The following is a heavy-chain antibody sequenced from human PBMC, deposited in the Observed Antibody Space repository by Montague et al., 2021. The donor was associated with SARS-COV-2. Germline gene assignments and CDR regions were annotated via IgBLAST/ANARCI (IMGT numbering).Heavy chain of an antibody. CDR2: IYYSGSS. Sequence: TLSLTCSVSGGSISSANYYWSWIRQPPGNVLEFIGYIYYSGSSFYNPSLKSRLTISVDTSKNRLSLRLSSVTAADTAIYFCASQSGSYYNYFDLWGQGTLVTVSS. V-gene: IGHV4-31*03. D-gene: IGHD1-26*01. J-gene: IGHJ4*02. CDR3: ASQSGSYYNYFDL. CDR1: GGSISSANYY.